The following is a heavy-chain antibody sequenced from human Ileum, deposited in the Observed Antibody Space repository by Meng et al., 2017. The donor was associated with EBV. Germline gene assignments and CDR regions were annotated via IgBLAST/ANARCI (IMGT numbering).Heavy chain of an antibody. Sequence: GPLQRLCPGLVQPSGTLSLTFAVSGGSISSSNWWSWVRQAPGKGLEWIGEIHHTESTNYNPSLKSRVTISVDKSKNQFSLKLSSVTAADTAVYYCARESYSDSSGYYSLDYWGQGSLVTVSS. V-gene: IGHV4-4*02. CDR2: IHHTEST. CDR3: ARESYSDSSGYYSLDY. D-gene: IGHD3-22*01. J-gene: IGHJ4*02. CDR1: GGSISSSNW.